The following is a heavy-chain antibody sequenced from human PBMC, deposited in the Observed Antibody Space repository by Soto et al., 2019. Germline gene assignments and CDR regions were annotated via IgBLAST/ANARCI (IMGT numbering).Heavy chain of an antibody. CDR3: APCTLHDYGDYDPGTSHVFDS. V-gene: IGHV2-5*02. Sequence: QITLKESGPSPVKPTQTLTVTCTFSGFSLSNSGVGVAWIRQPPGKALEWLALIYGDNDKRYSPSLKTRLTITKATSTNQVVLTMTNMDPVDTATYYCAPCTLHDYGDYDPGTSHVFDSWGQGTLVTVSS. D-gene: IGHD4-17*01. CDR1: GFSLSNSGVG. J-gene: IGHJ4*02. CDR2: IYGDNDK.